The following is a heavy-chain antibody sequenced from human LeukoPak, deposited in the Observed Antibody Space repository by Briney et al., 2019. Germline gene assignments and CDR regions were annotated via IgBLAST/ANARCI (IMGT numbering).Heavy chain of an antibody. CDR1: GFTFSSYA. V-gene: IGHV3-30-3*01. J-gene: IGHJ4*02. D-gene: IGHD3-22*01. CDR2: ISYDGSNK. Sequence: GGSLRLSCAASGFTFSSYAMHWVRQAPGKGLEWVALISYDGSNKYYAESVKGRFTISRDNSKNTLYLQMNSLRAEDTAVYYCARASSGYYPLPDYWGQGTLVTVSS. CDR3: ARASSGYYPLPDY.